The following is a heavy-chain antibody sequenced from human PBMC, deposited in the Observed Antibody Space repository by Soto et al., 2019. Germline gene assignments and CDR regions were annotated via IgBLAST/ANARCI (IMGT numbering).Heavy chain of an antibody. CDR2: IYRTGST. Sequence: QVQLQESGPGLVKPSGTLSLTCAVSGGSFTSNNCWTWVRQPPGQGLEWIGEIYRTGSTNYKPSLKSRVTISLDKSENQFSRKVTSLTAADTAVYYCASRDPGTSVDYWGQGTLVTVSS. D-gene: IGHD1-7*01. CDR3: ASRDPGTSVDY. J-gene: IGHJ4*02. V-gene: IGHV4-4*02. CDR1: GGSFTSNNC.